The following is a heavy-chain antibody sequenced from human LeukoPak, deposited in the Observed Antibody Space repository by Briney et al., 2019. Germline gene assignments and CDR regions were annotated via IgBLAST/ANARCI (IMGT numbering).Heavy chain of an antibody. D-gene: IGHD3-16*01. CDR3: ATDPMGELPDAFDI. Sequence: GASVKVSCKVPGYTLTELSMHWVRQAPGKGLEWMGGFDPEDGETIYAQKFQGRVTMTEDTSTDTAYMELSSLRSEDTAVYYCATDPMGELPDAFDIWGQGTMVTVSS. CDR1: GYTLTELS. V-gene: IGHV1-24*01. J-gene: IGHJ3*02. CDR2: FDPEDGET.